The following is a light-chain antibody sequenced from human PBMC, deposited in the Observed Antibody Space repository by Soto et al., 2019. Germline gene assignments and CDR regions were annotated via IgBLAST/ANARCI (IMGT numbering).Light chain of an antibody. Sequence: QSALTQPASVSGSPGQSITISCTGTSGDVAVYNYVSWYQQHPGKAPKLLIYDVSNRPSGVSDRFSGSRSGDTASLTISGVQAADEADYYCSSYATASPLFGGGTQLTVL. CDR2: DVS. J-gene: IGLJ2*01. V-gene: IGLV2-14*03. CDR3: SSYATASPL. CDR1: SGDVAVYNY.